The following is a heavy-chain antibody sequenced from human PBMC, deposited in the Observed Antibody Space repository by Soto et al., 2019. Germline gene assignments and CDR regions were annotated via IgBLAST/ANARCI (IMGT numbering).Heavy chain of an antibody. V-gene: IGHV4-30-2*01. CDR2: IYHSGST. CDR1: GCSISSGGYS. D-gene: IGHD4-4*01. Sequence: SETLSLTCAVSGCSISSGGYSWSWIRQPPGKGLEWIGYIYHSGSTYYNPSLKSRVTISVDRSKNQFSLKLSSVTAADTAVYCCARGMTTVTTLDYWGQGTLVTVSS. CDR3: ARGMTTVTTLDY. J-gene: IGHJ4*02.